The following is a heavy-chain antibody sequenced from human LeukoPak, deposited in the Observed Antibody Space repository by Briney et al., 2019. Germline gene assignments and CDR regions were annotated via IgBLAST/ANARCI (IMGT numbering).Heavy chain of an antibody. D-gene: IGHD2-15*01. CDR2: IYPADSDI. V-gene: IGHV5-51*01. CDR1: GYTFTNYW. J-gene: IGHJ5*02. CDR3: ARQEYCSGGSCYTWFDP. Sequence: GESLKISCKGSGYTFTNYWIGWVRQMPGKGLEWMGIIYPADSDIRYSPSFQGQVTISADKSISTAYLQWSSLKASDTAMYYCARQEYCSGGSCYTWFDPWGQGTLVTVSS.